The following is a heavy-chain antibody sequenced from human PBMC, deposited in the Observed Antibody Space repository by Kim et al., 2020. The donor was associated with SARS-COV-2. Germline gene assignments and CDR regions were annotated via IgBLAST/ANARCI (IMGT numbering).Heavy chain of an antibody. V-gene: IGHV3-30*04. CDR1: GFTFSSYA. J-gene: IGHJ3*02. D-gene: IGHD3-22*01. CDR2: ISYDGSNK. CDR3: SRQVGYYDSSGYYGDAFDI. Sequence: GGSLRLSCAASGFTFSSYAMHWVRQAPGKGLEWVAVISYDGSNKYYADSVKGRFTISRDNSKNTLYLQMNSLRAEDTAVYYCSRQVGYYDSSGYYGDAFDIWGQGTMVTVSS.